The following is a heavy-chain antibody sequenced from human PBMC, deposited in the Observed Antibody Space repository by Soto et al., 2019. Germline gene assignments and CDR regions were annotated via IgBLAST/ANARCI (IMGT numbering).Heavy chain of an antibody. CDR3: ARASFSSGWYREYFQH. D-gene: IGHD6-19*01. Sequence: GGSLRLSCAASGFTFSSYSMNWVRQAPGKGLEWVSYISSSSSTIYYADSVKGRFTISRDNAKNSLYLQMNSLRAEDTAVYYCARASFSSGWYREYFQHWGQGTLVTVSS. V-gene: IGHV3-48*01. CDR2: ISSSSSTI. CDR1: GFTFSSYS. J-gene: IGHJ1*01.